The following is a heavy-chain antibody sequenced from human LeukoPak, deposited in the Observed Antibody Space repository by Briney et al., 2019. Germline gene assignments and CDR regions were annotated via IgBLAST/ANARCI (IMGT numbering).Heavy chain of an antibody. V-gene: IGHV1-58*01. Sequence: SVKVSCKASGFTFTSSAVQWVRQARGQGLEWIGWIVVGSGNTNYAQKFQERVTINRDMSTSTAYMELSSLRSEDTAVYYCATDDVTTGTKTALGYWGQGTLVAVSS. D-gene: IGHD1-1*01. CDR3: ATDDVTTGTKTALGY. CDR2: IVVGSGNT. CDR1: GFTFTSSA. J-gene: IGHJ4*02.